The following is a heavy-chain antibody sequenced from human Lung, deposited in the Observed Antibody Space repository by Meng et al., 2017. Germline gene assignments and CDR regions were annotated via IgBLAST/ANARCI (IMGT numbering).Heavy chain of an antibody. D-gene: IGHD4-11*01. CDR2: INHSGST. CDR3: ARGPTTMAHDFDY. CDR1: GGSFSDYY. J-gene: IGHJ4*02. V-gene: IGHV4-34*01. Sequence: VQLQQVGAGLFKPSETLPLSCVVSGGSFSDYYWSWIRQPPGKGLEWIGEINHSGSTNYNPSLESRATISVDTSQNNLSLKLSSVTAADSAVYYCARGPTTMAHDFDYWGQGTLVTVSS.